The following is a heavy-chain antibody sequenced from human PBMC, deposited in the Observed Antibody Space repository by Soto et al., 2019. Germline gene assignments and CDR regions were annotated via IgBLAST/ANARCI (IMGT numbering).Heavy chain of an antibody. J-gene: IGHJ4*02. V-gene: IGHV5-10-1*01. CDR3: ASHQIIAVAGTGRDY. Sequence: GESLKISCKGSGYSFTSYWISWVRQVPGKGLEWMGRIDPSDSYTNYSPSFQGHVTISADKSISTAYLQWSSLKASDTAMYYCASHQIIAVAGTGRDYWGQGTLVTVSS. D-gene: IGHD6-19*01. CDR1: GYSFTSYW. CDR2: IDPSDSYT.